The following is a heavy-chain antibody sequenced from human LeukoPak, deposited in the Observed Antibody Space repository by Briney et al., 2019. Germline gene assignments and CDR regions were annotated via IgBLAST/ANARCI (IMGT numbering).Heavy chain of an antibody. CDR2: IYSSGST. Sequence: SETLSLTCTVSGGSISSSSYYWGWIRQPPGKGLEWIGSIYSSGSTYYSPSLKSRVTISVDTSKNQLSLKMTSVTAADTAVYYCARRLVVEGNYFDWWGQGTLVTVSS. V-gene: IGHV4-39*01. CDR1: GGSISSSSYY. J-gene: IGHJ4*02. D-gene: IGHD2-15*01. CDR3: ARRLVVEGNYFDW.